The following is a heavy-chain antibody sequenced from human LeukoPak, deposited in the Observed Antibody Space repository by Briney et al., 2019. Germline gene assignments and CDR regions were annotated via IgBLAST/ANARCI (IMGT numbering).Heavy chain of an antibody. Sequence: SETLSLTCTVSGGSISSYYWSWIRQPPGKGLEWIGYIYYSGSTNYNPSLKSRVTISVDTSKNQLPLKLSSVTAADTAVYYCARLKYYYDSSGYRAEYFQHWGQGTLVTASS. J-gene: IGHJ1*01. V-gene: IGHV4-59*01. D-gene: IGHD3-22*01. CDR1: GGSISSYY. CDR2: IYYSGST. CDR3: ARLKYYYDSSGYRAEYFQH.